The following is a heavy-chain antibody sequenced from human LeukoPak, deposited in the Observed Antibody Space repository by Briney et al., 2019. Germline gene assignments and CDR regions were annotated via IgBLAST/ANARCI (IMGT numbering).Heavy chain of an antibody. D-gene: IGHD3-16*01. CDR2: TYYRSKWYN. Sequence: SQTLSLTCAISGDSVSSNSAAWNWIRQSPSRVLEWLGRTYYRSKWYNDYAVSVKSRIIINPDTSKNQFSLQLNSVTPEDTAVYYCARMQGEVMGFDYWGQGTLVTVSS. J-gene: IGHJ4*02. CDR1: GDSVSSNSAA. CDR3: ARMQGEVMGFDY. V-gene: IGHV6-1*01.